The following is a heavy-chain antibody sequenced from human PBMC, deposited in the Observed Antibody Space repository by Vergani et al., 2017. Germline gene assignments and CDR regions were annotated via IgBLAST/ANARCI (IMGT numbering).Heavy chain of an antibody. Sequence: EVQLVESGGGLVQPGRSLRLSCAASGFSFSTYSMNWVRQAPGKGLEWVSFISSSSNYVYYADSVKGRFTISRDNAKNSLYLQINSLRAEDTAVYYCARDLYYDSSSYYYEEKDDAFDIGDRGTMVTVSS. CDR1: GFSFSTYS. D-gene: IGHD3-22*01. CDR2: ISSSSNYV. CDR3: ARDLYYDSSSYYYEEKDDAFDI. V-gene: IGHV3-21*01. J-gene: IGHJ3*02.